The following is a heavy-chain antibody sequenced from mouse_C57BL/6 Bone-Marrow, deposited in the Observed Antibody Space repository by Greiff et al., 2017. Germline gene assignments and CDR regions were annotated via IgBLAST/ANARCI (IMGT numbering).Heavy chain of an antibody. D-gene: IGHD2-14*01. V-gene: IGHV1-18*01. Sequence: EVQLQQSGPELVKPGASVKIPCKASGYTFTDYNMDWVKQSHGKSLEWIGDINPNNGVTIYNQKFKGNATLTVDKSSRTAYMERRSLTSKDTAVYYCARFVRWYFDVWGTGTTVTVAS. CDR1: GYTFTDYN. J-gene: IGHJ1*03. CDR2: INPNNGVT. CDR3: ARFVRWYFDV.